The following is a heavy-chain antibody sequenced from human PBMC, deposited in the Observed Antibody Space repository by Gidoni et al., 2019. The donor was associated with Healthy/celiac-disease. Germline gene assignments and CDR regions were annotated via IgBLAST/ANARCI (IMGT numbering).Heavy chain of an antibody. J-gene: IGHJ3*02. V-gene: IGHV3-33*01. CDR1: GFPFSRHG. Sequence: QVQLVESGGGVVQPGRSLSLSCAAAGFPFSRHGMPRVRQAPGKGLEWVAVIWYDGSNKYYADSVKGRFTISRDNSKNTLYLQMNSLRAEDTAVYYCAREAGGYYDSSGYYPSDAFDIWGQGTMVTVSS. CDR2: IWYDGSNK. D-gene: IGHD3-22*01. CDR3: AREAGGYYDSSGYYPSDAFDI.